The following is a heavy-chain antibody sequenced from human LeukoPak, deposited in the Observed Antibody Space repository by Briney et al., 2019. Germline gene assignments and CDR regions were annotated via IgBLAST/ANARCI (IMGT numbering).Heavy chain of an antibody. V-gene: IGHV4-59*01. CDR2: IYYSGST. CDR3: ARDGYYYDSSGYSGAFDI. Sequence: SETLSLTCTVSGGSISNYYWSWIRQPPGKGLEWIGYIYYSGSTNYNPSLKSRVTISVDTSKNQFSLKLSSVTAADTAVYYCARDGYYYDSSGYSGAFDIWGQGTMVTVSS. CDR1: GGSISNYY. D-gene: IGHD3-22*01. J-gene: IGHJ3*02.